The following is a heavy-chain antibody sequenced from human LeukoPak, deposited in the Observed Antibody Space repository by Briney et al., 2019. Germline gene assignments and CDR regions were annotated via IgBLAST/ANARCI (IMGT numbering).Heavy chain of an antibody. Sequence: SETLSLTCTVSGGSISSYYWSWIRQPAGKGLEWIGRIYTSGSTNYNPSLKSRVTMSVDTSKNQFSLKLSSVTAADTAVYYCARGGYYYDSSGYWCFDYWGQGTLVTASS. CDR2: IYTSGST. CDR1: GGSISSYY. V-gene: IGHV4-4*07. D-gene: IGHD3-22*01. CDR3: ARGGYYYDSSGYWCFDY. J-gene: IGHJ4*02.